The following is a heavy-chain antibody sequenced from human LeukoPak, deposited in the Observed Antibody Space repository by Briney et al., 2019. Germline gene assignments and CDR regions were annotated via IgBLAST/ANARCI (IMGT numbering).Heavy chain of an antibody. V-gene: IGHV1-8*01. J-gene: IGHJ5*02. CDR3: ARSRVVSSFRIVGATNVNWFDP. CDR2: MNPNSGNS. D-gene: IGHD1-26*01. CDR1: GYTFTSYV. Sequence: ASVKVSCKASGYTFTSYVINWVRQATGQGLEGMGWMNPNSGNSGYAQKFQGRVTMTRNTSISTAYMELSSLRSEDTAVYYCARSRVVSSFRIVGATNVNWFDPWGQRTLVTVSS.